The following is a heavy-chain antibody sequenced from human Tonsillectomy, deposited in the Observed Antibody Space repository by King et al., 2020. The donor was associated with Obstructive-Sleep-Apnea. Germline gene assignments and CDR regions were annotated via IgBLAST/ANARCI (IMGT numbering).Heavy chain of an antibody. V-gene: IGHV3-43D*03. CDR2: ISWDGGSA. CDR3: AKAYTYGSPFYYYYGXDX. Sequence: VQLVESGGIVVQPGGSLRLSCAASGFTFDDYAMHWVRQPPGKGLEWVSLISWDGGSAYYADSVKGRFTISRDNSKNSLYLQMNSLRAEDTALYYCAKAYTYGSPFYYYYGXDXXGQGTTVTVSS. J-gene: IGHJ6*02. CDR1: GFTFDDYA. D-gene: IGHD3-10*01.